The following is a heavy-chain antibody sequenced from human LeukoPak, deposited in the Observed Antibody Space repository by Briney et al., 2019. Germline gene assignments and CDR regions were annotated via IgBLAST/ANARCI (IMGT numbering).Heavy chain of an antibody. CDR3: ARDRTDLTYYYGMDV. D-gene: IGHD3-10*01. J-gene: IGHJ6*02. V-gene: IGHV3-30-3*01. CDR2: ISYDGSNK. CDR1: GFTFSSYA. Sequence: GGSLRLSCAASGFTFSSYAMHWVRQAPGKGLEWVAVISYDGSNKYYADSVKGRFTISRDNSKDTLYLQMNSLRAEDTAVYYCARDRTDLTYYYGMDVWGQGTTVTVSS.